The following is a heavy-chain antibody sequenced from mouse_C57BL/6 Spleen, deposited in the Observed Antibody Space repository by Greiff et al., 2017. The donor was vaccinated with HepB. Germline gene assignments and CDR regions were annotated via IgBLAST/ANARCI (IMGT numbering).Heavy chain of an antibody. Sequence: EVKLQESGPELVKPGASVKISCKASGYSFTDYNMNWVKQSNGKSLEWIGVINPNYGTTSYNQKFKGKATLTVDQSSSTAYMQLNSLTSEDSAVYYCASVYDYDGAFAYWGQGTLVTVSA. V-gene: IGHV1-39*01. D-gene: IGHD2-4*01. CDR3: ASVYDYDGAFAY. CDR2: INPNYGTT. J-gene: IGHJ3*01. CDR1: GYSFTDYN.